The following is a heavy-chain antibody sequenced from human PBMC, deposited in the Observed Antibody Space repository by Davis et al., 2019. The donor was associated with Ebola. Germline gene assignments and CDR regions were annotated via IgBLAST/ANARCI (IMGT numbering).Heavy chain of an antibody. D-gene: IGHD3-10*01. Sequence: GESLKIPCVVSGFTFSSYAMHWVRQAPGKGLEWVAVMSYDGSNKYYADSVKGRFTISRDNSRNTLYLHMNSLRAEDTAVYYCARPLIYYYASGTYPLDYWGQGTLVTVSA. J-gene: IGHJ4*02. CDR3: ARPLIYYYASGTYPLDY. CDR2: MSYDGSNK. CDR1: GFTFSSYA. V-gene: IGHV3-30-3*01.